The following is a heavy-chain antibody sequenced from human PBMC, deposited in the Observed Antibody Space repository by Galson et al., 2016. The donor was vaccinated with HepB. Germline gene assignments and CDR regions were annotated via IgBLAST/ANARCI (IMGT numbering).Heavy chain of an antibody. CDR1: GFTLSNCA. V-gene: IGHV3-30-3*01. CDR2: LSYDGSSE. D-gene: IGHD3-3*01. CDR3: ARDRPQEDDFWSGHYDYFDY. J-gene: IGHJ4*02. Sequence: SLRLSCAASGFTLSNCAMHWVRQAPGKGLEWVAVLSYDGSSEKYADSVKGRFTISRDSSKNTLYLQMNSLRGEDTAVYYCARDRPQEDDFWSGHYDYFDYWGQGTLVTVSS.